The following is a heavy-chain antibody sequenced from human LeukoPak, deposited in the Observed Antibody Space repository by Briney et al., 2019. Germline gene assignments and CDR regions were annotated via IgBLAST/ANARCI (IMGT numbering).Heavy chain of an antibody. Sequence: GGSLRLSCAASGFTFSGSSMQWVRQAPGKGLEWVGRIRSKAHRYATAYAASVKGRFTISRDDSKNTAYLQMNSLKTEDTAVYYCTSRGWPWGQGTLVTVSS. CDR3: TSRGWP. J-gene: IGHJ4*02. CDR1: GFTFSGSS. V-gene: IGHV3-73*01. D-gene: IGHD6-19*01. CDR2: IRSKAHRYAT.